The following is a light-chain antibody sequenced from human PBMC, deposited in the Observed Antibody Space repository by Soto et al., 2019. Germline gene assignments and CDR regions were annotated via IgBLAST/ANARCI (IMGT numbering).Light chain of an antibody. CDR1: SSNIGRNA. CDR2: NSN. V-gene: IGLV1-44*01. Sequence: QSVLTQPPSASETPGGRVAISCLERSSNIGRNAVNWYQHLPGTAPKLLIYNSNQRPSGVPDRFSGSKSGTSASLAISGLQSEDEADYYCAAWDDSLSGLLFGGGTKLAVL. CDR3: AAWDDSLSGLL. J-gene: IGLJ3*02.